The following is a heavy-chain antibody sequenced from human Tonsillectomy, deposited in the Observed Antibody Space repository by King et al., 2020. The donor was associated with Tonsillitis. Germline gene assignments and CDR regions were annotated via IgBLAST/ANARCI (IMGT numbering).Heavy chain of an antibody. CDR1: GFTFSDYG. J-gene: IGHJ4*02. CDR3: ARLYNSSNY. CDR2: VSYVGSNQ. D-gene: IGHD6-6*01. Sequence: VQLVESGGGVVQPGGALRLSCAASGFTFSDYGIHWVRQGPGKGLGGVAVVSYVGSNQYFADSVEGRFTISRDNSKNTLSLQMNSLRTEDTAVYYCARLYNSSNYWGQGTLVTVSS. V-gene: IGHV3-30*03.